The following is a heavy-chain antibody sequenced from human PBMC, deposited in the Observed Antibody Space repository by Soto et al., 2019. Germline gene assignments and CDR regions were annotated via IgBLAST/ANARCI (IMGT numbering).Heavy chain of an antibody. CDR3: ATTFDYNGYFDP. CDR2: IYLSDSDT. Sequence: GESLQISCKTSGYSLTTYWFACVRQMPGKGLEWIGIIYLSDSDTIYSPSAQGHFTISADKSIKTAYLQWSSLKASDTAIYYCATTFDYNGYFDPWGEGTQVTVSS. CDR1: GYSLTTYW. J-gene: IGHJ5*02. D-gene: IGHD4-4*01. V-gene: IGHV5-51*01.